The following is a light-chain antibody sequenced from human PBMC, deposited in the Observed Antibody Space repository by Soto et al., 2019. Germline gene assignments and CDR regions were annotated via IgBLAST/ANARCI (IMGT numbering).Light chain of an antibody. CDR2: LNSDGSH. CDR3: QTWGSGIVV. Sequence: QSVLTQSPSASASLGASVKLTCTLTSGHSSHAIAWHQQQPEKGPRYLMKLNSDGSHSKGDGIPERFSGSSSGAERYLTISSLQSEDEADYYCQTWGSGIVVFGGGTKLTVL. J-gene: IGLJ2*01. CDR1: SGHSSHA. V-gene: IGLV4-69*01.